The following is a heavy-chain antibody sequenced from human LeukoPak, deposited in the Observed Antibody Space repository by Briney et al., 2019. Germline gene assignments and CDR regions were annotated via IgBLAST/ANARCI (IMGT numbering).Heavy chain of an antibody. J-gene: IGHJ3*02. CDR3: ARVGDQDDFDI. CDR2: ISSSGGST. D-gene: IGHD2-21*01. V-gene: IGHV3-64*01. Sequence: PGGSLRLSCAASGFTFRNYAMHWVRQAPGQGLECVSAISSSGGSTYYANSVKGRFTISRDNSKNTLYLQMDSLRTEDMAVYYCARVGDQDDFDIWGQGTVVTVSS. CDR1: GFTFRNYA.